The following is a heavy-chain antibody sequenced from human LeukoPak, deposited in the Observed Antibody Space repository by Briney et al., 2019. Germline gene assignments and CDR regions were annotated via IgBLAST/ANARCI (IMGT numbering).Heavy chain of an antibody. J-gene: IGHJ4*02. D-gene: IGHD2-15*01. Sequence: ASVKVSCKASGYTFTGYYMHWVRQAPGQGLQWMGWINPNSGGTNYAQKFQGRVTMTRDTSISTAYMELSRLRSDDTAVYYCARDAGYYSRLYHFDYWGQGTLVTVSS. CDR2: INPNSGGT. V-gene: IGHV1-2*02. CDR1: GYTFTGYY. CDR3: ARDAGYYSRLYHFDY.